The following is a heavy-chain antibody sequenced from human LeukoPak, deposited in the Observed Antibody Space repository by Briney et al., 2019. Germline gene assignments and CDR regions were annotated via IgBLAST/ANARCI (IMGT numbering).Heavy chain of an antibody. Sequence: GGSLRLSCAASGFTFSSYSMNWVRQAPGKGLEWVSSISSSSSYIYYADSVKGLFTISRDNAKNSLYLQMNSLRAEDTAVYYCASIAAAGTDYWGQGTLVTVSS. CDR1: GFTFSSYS. CDR2: ISSSSSYI. CDR3: ASIAAAGTDY. V-gene: IGHV3-21*01. J-gene: IGHJ4*02. D-gene: IGHD6-13*01.